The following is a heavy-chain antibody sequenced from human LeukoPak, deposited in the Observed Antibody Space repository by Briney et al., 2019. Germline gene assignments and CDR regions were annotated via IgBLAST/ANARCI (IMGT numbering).Heavy chain of an antibody. CDR2: IDSDGST. D-gene: IGHD1-26*01. CDR1: GFIVSSDY. Sequence: SGGSLRLSCAASGFIVSSDYMSWVRQAPGKGLEWVSVIDSDGSTYYADSVKGRFTSSRDNSKNMLYLQMNSLRAEDTAVYYCARVLSGTYAFWGQGTLVTVSS. J-gene: IGHJ4*02. V-gene: IGHV3-53*01. CDR3: ARVLSGTYAF.